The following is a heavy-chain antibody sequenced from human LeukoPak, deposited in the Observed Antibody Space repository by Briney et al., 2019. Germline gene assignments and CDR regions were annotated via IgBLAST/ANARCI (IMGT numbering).Heavy chain of an antibody. CDR2: IRRRAYGGAA. CDR1: GFAFDDFA. CDR3: SRNGLVDFDY. Sequence: SLRLSCTTSGFAFDDFAMSWVRQPAGKGLEWVGFIRRRAYGGAAEYAASVKGRFIISRDDSKGIAYLQINSLKTEDTAVYYCSRNGLVDFDYWGQGSRVIVSP. J-gene: IGHJ4*02. V-gene: IGHV3-49*04.